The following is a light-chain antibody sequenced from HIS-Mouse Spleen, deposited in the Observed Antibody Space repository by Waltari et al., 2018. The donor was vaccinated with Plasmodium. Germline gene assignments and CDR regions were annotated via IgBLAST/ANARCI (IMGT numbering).Light chain of an antibody. CDR2: DVS. CDR1: SSDVGGYNY. CDR3: SSYTSSSTHVV. V-gene: IGLV2-14*03. Sequence: QSALTQPASVSWSPGQSITIPCTGISSDVGGYNYVLWYQQHPSKAPKLMIYDVSNRPSGVSNRFSGSKSGNTASLTISGLQAEDEADYYCSSYTSSSTHVVFGGGTKLTVL. J-gene: IGLJ2*01.